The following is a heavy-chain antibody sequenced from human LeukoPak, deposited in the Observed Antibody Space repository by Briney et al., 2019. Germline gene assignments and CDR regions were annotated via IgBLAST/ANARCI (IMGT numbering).Heavy chain of an antibody. CDR1: GGSINSYY. V-gene: IGHV4-59*12. CDR3: ARVNRAAAGPYMDV. J-gene: IGHJ6*03. D-gene: IGHD6-13*01. CDR2: IYYSGST. Sequence: SETLSLTCTVSGGSINSYYWSWIRQPPGKGLEWIGYIYYSGSTYYNPSLKSRVTISVDTSKNQFSLKLSSVTAADTAVYYRARVNRAAAGPYMDVWGKGTTVTVSS.